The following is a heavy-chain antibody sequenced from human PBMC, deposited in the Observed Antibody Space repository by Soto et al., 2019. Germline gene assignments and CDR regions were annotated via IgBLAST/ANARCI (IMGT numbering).Heavy chain of an antibody. CDR1: GVSISSSSYY. CDR2: IYYSGST. CDR3: ARGLRAYYYDSSGYYYNWFDP. Sequence: SETLSLTCTVSGVSISSSSYYWGWIRQPPGKGLEWIGSIYYSGSTNYNPSLKSRVTISVDTSKNQFSLKLSSVTAADTAVYYCARGLRAYYYDSSGYYYNWFDPWGQGTLVTVSS. D-gene: IGHD3-22*01. V-gene: IGHV4-39*07. J-gene: IGHJ5*02.